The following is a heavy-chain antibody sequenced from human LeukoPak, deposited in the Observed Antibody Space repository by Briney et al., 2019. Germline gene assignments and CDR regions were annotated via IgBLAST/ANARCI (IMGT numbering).Heavy chain of an antibody. D-gene: IGHD3-3*01. CDR2: IYYSGSA. CDR1: GGSFSSSGYS. CDR3: ARRARITISSGYFDY. Sequence: SSETLSLTCTVSGGSFSSSGYSWGWVRQPPGKGLEWIGSIYYSGSAYYNPSLQSRVAISVDTSETQFSLKLSSVTAADTAVYYCARRARITISSGYFDYWGQGTLVTVSS. V-gene: IGHV4-39*01. J-gene: IGHJ4*02.